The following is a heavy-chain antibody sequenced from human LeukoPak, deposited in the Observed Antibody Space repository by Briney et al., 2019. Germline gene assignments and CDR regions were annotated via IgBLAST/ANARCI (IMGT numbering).Heavy chain of an antibody. CDR3: ARRPLLSSGLIDY. J-gene: IGHJ4*02. Sequence: SETLSLTCAVYGGSFSGYYWSWIRQPPGKGLEWIGEINHSGSTNYDPSLKSRVTISVDTSKNQFSLKLSSVTAADTAVYYCARRPLLSSGLIDYWGQGTLVTVSS. D-gene: IGHD6-19*01. V-gene: IGHV4-34*01. CDR1: GGSFSGYY. CDR2: INHSGST.